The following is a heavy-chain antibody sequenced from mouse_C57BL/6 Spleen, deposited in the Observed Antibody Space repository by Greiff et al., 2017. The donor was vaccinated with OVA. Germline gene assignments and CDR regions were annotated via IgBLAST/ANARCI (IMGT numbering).Heavy chain of an antibody. D-gene: IGHD1-1*01. CDR1: GFTFTSYW. CDR2: IHPNGGST. Sequence: QVHVKQPGAELVKPGASVKLSCKASGFTFTSYWMHWVKQRPGQGLEWIGMIHPNGGSTNYTAKFKSKATLTVDTSSSTAYMHLSSLTSEDSAVYDCARSPYCGSREYFDYWGQGTTVTVSS. CDR3: ARSPYCGSREYFDY. V-gene: IGHV1-64*01. J-gene: IGHJ2*01.